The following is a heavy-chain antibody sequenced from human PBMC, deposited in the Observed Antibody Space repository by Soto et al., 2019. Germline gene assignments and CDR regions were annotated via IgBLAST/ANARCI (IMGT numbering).Heavy chain of an antibody. Sequence: QVQLVESRGGVVQPGRSLKLSCAASGFSFSTYAMHWVRQAPGKGLEGEAVISADGSNKYYSDSARGRFTISRDNSKKSLYLQMNSLRAEDTAVYYCAKETTVTTFLGYFYYYGMDVWGQGTTVTVSS. J-gene: IGHJ6*02. CDR3: AKETTVTTFLGYFYYYGMDV. CDR2: ISADGSNK. D-gene: IGHD4-17*01. V-gene: IGHV3-30-3*01. CDR1: GFSFSTYA.